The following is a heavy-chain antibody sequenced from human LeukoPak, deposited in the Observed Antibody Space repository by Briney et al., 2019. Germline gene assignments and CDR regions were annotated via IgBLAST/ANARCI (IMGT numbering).Heavy chain of an antibody. J-gene: IGHJ5*02. D-gene: IGHD6-19*01. CDR3: AKGDPLPGSQWRPRRFDP. CDR2: ISGSGGST. CDR1: GFTFGSYA. V-gene: IGHV3-23*01. Sequence: GSLRLSCAASGFTFGSYAMSWVRQAPGKGLEWVSAISGSGGSTYYADSVKGRFTISRDNSKNTLYLQMNSLRAEDTAVYYCAKGDPLPGSQWRPRRFDPWGQGTLVTVSS.